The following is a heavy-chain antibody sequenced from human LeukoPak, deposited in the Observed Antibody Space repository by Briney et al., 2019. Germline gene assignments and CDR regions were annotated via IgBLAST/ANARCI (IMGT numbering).Heavy chain of an antibody. CDR2: IYYSGNT. V-gene: IGHV4-59*12. J-gene: IGHJ5*02. CDR3: ARVMAARREDLNWFDP. D-gene: IGHD6-6*01. CDR1: GGSISSYY. Sequence: PSETLSLTCTVSGGSISSYYWSWIRQPPGKGLEWIGYIYYSGNTYNPSLKSRVTISVDTSKNQFSLNLTSVTAADTAVYYCARVMAARREDLNWFDPWGQGTLVTVSS.